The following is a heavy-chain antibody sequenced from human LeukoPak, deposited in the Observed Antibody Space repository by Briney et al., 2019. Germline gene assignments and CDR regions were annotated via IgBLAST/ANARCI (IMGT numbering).Heavy chain of an antibody. J-gene: IGHJ4*02. V-gene: IGHV1-18*04. CDR1: GYTFTSYG. Sequence: ASVEVSCKASGYTFTSYGITWVRQAPGQGLEWMGWISAYNGQTKYAQKFQGRVSMTTDTSTSTAYMDLWNLESDDTAVYYCARAARETSSWYVVYWGQGTLVTVSS. CDR3: ARAARETSSWYVVY. CDR2: ISAYNGQT. D-gene: IGHD6-13*01.